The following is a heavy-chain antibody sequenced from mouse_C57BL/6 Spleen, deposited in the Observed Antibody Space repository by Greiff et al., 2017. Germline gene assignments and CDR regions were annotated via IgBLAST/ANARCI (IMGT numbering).Heavy chain of an antibody. CDR2: IYPGSGST. D-gene: IGHD1-1*01. CDR3: ARGYYYGSSYWAWFAY. CDR1: GYTFTSYW. J-gene: IGHJ3*01. Sequence: QVQLQQSGAELVKPGASVKMSCKASGYTFTSYWITWVKQRPGQGLEWIGDIYPGSGSTNYNEKFKSKATLTVDTSSSTAYMQLSSLTSEDSAVYYCARGYYYGSSYWAWFAYWGQGTLVTVSA. V-gene: IGHV1-55*01.